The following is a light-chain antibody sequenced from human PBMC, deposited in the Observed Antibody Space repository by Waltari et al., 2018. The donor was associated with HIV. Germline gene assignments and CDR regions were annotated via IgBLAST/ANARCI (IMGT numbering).Light chain of an antibody. CDR3: LAWDTSLSGWV. Sequence: QAGLTQPPSVSMDLNQAATLTCTGNTDNIGHQAAAWIQQHQGLPPKLLFYRNYDRPPGIPESFSASRSGDSAARTLGGIQPEDEADYYCLAWDTSLSGWVFGGGT. CDR2: RNY. J-gene: IGLJ3*02. V-gene: IGLV10-54*04. CDR1: TDNIGHQA.